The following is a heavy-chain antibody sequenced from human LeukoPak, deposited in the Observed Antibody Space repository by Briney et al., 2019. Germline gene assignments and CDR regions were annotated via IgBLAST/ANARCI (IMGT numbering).Heavy chain of an antibody. J-gene: IGHJ4*02. Sequence: PGGSLRLSCAASGFTFSSYSMNWVRQAPGKGLEWVAVIWYDGSNQFYTDSVKGRFTISRDNSKNTLYLQMNGLRAEDTAVYYCVRELNQAEFTVTDPYYFDYWGQGALVTVSS. CDR1: GFTFSSYS. D-gene: IGHD4-17*01. CDR2: IWYDGSNQ. CDR3: VRELNQAEFTVTDPYYFDY. V-gene: IGHV3-33*08.